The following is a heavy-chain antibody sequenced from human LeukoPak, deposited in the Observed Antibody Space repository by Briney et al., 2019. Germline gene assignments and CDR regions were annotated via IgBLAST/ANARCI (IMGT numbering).Heavy chain of an antibody. J-gene: IGHJ4*02. V-gene: IGHV3-64*01. CDR1: GFTFSSYA. CDR2: ICSNGGST. Sequence: GGSLTLSCAASGFTFSSYAMHWVRRAPGKGLEYVSAICSNGGSTYYANSVKGRFTISRDNSKNTLYLQIGSLRAEDMAVYYCARAEGAGYSSSWYYYWGQGTLVTVSS. D-gene: IGHD6-13*01. CDR3: ARAEGAGYSSSWYYY.